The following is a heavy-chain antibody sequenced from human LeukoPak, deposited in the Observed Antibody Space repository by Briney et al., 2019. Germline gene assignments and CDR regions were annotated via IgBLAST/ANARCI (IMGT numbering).Heavy chain of an antibody. Sequence: SVKVSCKASGGTFSSYAISWVRQAPGQGLEWMGRIIPILGIANYAQKFQGRVTITADESTSTAYMELSSLRSEDTAFYYCARGYACDYWGQGTLVTVSS. CDR3: ARGYACDY. J-gene: IGHJ4*02. D-gene: IGHD3-16*01. V-gene: IGHV1-69*04. CDR1: GGTFSSYA. CDR2: IIPILGIA.